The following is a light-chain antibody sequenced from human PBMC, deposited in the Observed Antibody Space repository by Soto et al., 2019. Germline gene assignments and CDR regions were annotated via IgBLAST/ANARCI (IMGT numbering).Light chain of an antibody. J-gene: IGLJ1*01. CDR2: LDT. Sequence: QSVLTQPPSAASTPGQRVTPLCLGTSSNIGTFYVYWYQHLPGTAPRLLIYLDTQRPSGVPDRFSGSKSGTSASLAISGLRSEDEGNYYCAAWDDSLNAYVFGTGTKLTVL. CDR1: SSNIGTFY. V-gene: IGLV1-47*02. CDR3: AAWDDSLNAYV.